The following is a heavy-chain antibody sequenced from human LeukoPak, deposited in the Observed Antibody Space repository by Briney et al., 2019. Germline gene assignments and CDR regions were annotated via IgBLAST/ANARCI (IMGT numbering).Heavy chain of an antibody. Sequence: PSETLSLTCAVSGSSISSGYFWGWIRQPPGKGLEWIGSIYHRGTTHYNPSLKSRVTISVDTSKNQFSLKLSSVTAADTAVYYCARLQVVTPFDYWGQGTLVTVSS. J-gene: IGHJ4*02. V-gene: IGHV4-38-2*01. CDR1: GSSISSGYF. D-gene: IGHD4-23*01. CDR2: IYHRGTT. CDR3: ARLQVVTPFDY.